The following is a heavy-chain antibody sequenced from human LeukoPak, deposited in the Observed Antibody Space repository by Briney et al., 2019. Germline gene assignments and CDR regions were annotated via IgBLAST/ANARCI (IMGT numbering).Heavy chain of an antibody. J-gene: IGHJ4*02. CDR1: GGSISSSSYY. CDR2: IYYSGST. V-gene: IGHV4-39*01. CDR3: ARLRDFFFDY. D-gene: IGHD3-10*01. Sequence: SETLSLTCTVSGGSISSSSYYWGWIRQPPGKGLEWIGSIYYSGSTYYNPSLKSRVTISVDTSKNQFSLKLSSVTAADTAVYYCARLRDFFFDYWGQGTLVTISS.